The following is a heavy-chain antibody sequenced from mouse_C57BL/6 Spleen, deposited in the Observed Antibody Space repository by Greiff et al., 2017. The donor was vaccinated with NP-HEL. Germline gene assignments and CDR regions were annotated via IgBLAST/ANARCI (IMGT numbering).Heavy chain of an antibody. Sequence: QVQLKQSGAELARPGASVRMSCKASGYTFTSYTMHWVKQRPGQGLEWIGYINPSSGYTKYNQKFKDKATLTADKSSSTAYMQLSSLTSEDSAVYYCARSSSPYWYFDVWGTGTTVTVSS. CDR1: GYTFTSYT. D-gene: IGHD1-1*01. CDR3: ARSSSPYWYFDV. J-gene: IGHJ1*03. V-gene: IGHV1-4*01. CDR2: INPSSGYT.